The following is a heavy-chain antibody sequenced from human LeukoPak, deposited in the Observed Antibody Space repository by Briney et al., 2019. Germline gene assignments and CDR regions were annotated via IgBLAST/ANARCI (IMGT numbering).Heavy chain of an antibody. V-gene: IGHV4-34*01. D-gene: IGHD6-13*01. Sequence: PSETLSLTCAVYGGSFSGYYWSWIRQPPGKGLEWIGEINHSGSTNYNPSLKSRVTISVDTSKNQFSLKLSSVTAADTAVYYCARAPMEVAAADNNFDYWGQGTLVTVSS. J-gene: IGHJ4*02. CDR3: ARAPMEVAAADNNFDY. CDR2: INHSGST. CDR1: GGSFSGYY.